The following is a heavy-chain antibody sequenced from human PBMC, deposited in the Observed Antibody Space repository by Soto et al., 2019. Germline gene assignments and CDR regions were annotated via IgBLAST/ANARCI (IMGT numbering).Heavy chain of an antibody. CDR3: ASVHWGQDSAASGNIPPNFDY. D-gene: IGHD6-13*01. J-gene: IGHJ4*02. CDR2: ISAYNGNT. Sequence: GASVKVSCKASGYTFTSYGISWVRQAPGQGLEWMGWISAYNGNTNYAQKLQGRVTMTTDTSTSTAYMELRSLRSDDTAVYYCASVHWGQDSAASGNIPPNFDYWGQGTLVTVSS. V-gene: IGHV1-18*01. CDR1: GYTFTSYG.